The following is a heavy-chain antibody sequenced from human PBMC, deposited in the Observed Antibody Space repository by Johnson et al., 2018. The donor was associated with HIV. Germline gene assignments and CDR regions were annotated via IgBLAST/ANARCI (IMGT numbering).Heavy chain of an antibody. J-gene: IGHJ3*02. CDR3: AREGSGSYQI. V-gene: IGHV3-66*02. CDR2: IYSGGRT. CDR1: VFSVSNNY. D-gene: IGHD1-26*01. Sequence: VQLVESGGGLVQPGGSLRLSCAASVFSVSNNYMSWVRQAPGKGLEWVSVIYSGGRTYYADSVKGRFTISRDNSRNTVYLQMSGLRSEDTAIYYCAREGSGSYQIWGQGTMVTVSS.